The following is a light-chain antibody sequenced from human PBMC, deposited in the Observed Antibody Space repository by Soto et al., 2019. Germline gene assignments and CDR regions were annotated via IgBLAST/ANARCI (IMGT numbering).Light chain of an antibody. J-gene: IGKJ1*01. CDR3: QQYDTWPPTT. Sequence: EIMMTQSPATLSVSPGERATLSCRASQSVNNKLAWYQQKPGQAPRLLIYAVSAMATGIPARFSSSGSGTEFTLTISSLQSEDFAIYYCQQYDTWPPTTFGQGTKVEVK. CDR1: QSVNNK. V-gene: IGKV3-15*01. CDR2: AVS.